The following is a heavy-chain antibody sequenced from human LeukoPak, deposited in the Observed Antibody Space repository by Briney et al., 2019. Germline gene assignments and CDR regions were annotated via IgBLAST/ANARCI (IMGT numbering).Heavy chain of an antibody. CDR2: INRDATST. CDR1: GFTFSSYA. J-gene: IGHJ5*01. Sequence: GGSLRLSCAASGFTFSSYAMSWVRQAPGKGLVWVSRINRDATSTRYADSVKGRFTISRDNAKNTLYLQMNSLRAEDTAVYYCAREESISSWFDSWGQGALVTVSS. D-gene: IGHD6-13*01. V-gene: IGHV3-74*01. CDR3: AREESISSWFDS.